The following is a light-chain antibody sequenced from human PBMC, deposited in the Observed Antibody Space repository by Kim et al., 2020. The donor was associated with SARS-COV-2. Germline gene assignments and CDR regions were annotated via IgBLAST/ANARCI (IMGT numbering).Light chain of an antibody. V-gene: IGLV3-1*01. CDR3: QAWDSSTLV. J-gene: IGLJ2*01. CDR2: QDI. Sequence: ISPGTTASITCSGDKLGDEYASWYQQKPGQSPVLVIYQDITRPSGIPERFSGSNSGNTATLTISGTQAMDEADYYCQAWDSSTLVFGGGTQLTFL. CDR1: KLGDEY.